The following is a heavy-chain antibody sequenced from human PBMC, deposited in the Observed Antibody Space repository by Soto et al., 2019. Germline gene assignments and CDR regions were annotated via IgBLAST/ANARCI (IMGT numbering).Heavy chain of an antibody. V-gene: IGHV3-53*01. Sequence: GGSLRLSCAASGFTVSSNYMSWVRQAPGKGLEWVSVIYSGGRTYYADSVKGRFTISRDNSKNTLYLQMNSLRAEDTAVYYCERREGDGYNDAFDIWGQGTMVTVSS. D-gene: IGHD5-12*01. J-gene: IGHJ3*02. CDR3: ERREGDGYNDAFDI. CDR2: IYSGGRT. CDR1: GFTVSSNY.